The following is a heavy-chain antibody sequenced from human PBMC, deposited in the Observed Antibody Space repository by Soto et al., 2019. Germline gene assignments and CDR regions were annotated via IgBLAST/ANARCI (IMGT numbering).Heavy chain of an antibody. V-gene: IGHV3-7*03. J-gene: IGHJ6*02. CDR1: GFTFSSSW. CDR2: IKEDGSEK. Sequence: GGSLRLSCAASGFTFSSSWMSWVRQAPGKGLEWVANIKEDGSEKDYVDPVKGRLTITRDNAKNSLYLQMNNLRAEDTAVYFCTRKRFGMDVWGQGTTVTVSS. CDR3: TRKRFGMDV.